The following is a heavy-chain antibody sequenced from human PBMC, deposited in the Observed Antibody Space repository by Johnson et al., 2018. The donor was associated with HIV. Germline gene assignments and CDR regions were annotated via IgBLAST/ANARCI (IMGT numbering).Heavy chain of an antibody. V-gene: IGHV3-30*04. CDR2: VSYDGSER. Sequence: VQLVESGGGVVQPGRSLRLSCAASGFSFSSYAMHWVRQAPGKGLEWVAVVSYDGSERYYADSVTGRFTIPRDNSKNTLYLQMNSLRAEDTAVYYCAKVRGWSDDTFDIWGQGTMVTVSS. CDR1: GFSFSSYA. D-gene: IGHD5-12*01. J-gene: IGHJ3*02. CDR3: AKVRGWSDDTFDI.